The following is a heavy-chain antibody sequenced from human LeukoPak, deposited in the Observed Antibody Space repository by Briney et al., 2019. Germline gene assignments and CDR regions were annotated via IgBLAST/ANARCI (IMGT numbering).Heavy chain of an antibody. D-gene: IGHD3-3*01. CDR1: GFTVSSNY. V-gene: IGHV3-66*01. J-gene: IGHJ4*02. CDR2: IYTGGST. CDR3: ARDAEAMFGVVQFDI. Sequence: GGSLRVSCAASGFTVSSNYMSWVRQAPGKGLEWVAVIYTGGSTHSADAVKGRFTISRDISRNTMYLQMNSLRVEDTAVYYCARDAEAMFGVVQFDIWGQGTPVTFSS.